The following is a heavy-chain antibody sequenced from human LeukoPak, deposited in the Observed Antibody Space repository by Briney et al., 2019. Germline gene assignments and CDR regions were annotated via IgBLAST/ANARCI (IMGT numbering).Heavy chain of an antibody. Sequence: SETLSLTCTVSGGSNSSSSYYWGWIRQPPGKGLEWIGSIYYSGSTYYNPSLKSRVTISVDTSKNQFSLKLSSVTAADTAVYYCAREGITFFDYWGQGTLVTVSS. D-gene: IGHD2/OR15-2a*01. J-gene: IGHJ4*02. CDR3: AREGITFFDY. V-gene: IGHV4-39*07. CDR1: GGSNSSSSYY. CDR2: IYYSGST.